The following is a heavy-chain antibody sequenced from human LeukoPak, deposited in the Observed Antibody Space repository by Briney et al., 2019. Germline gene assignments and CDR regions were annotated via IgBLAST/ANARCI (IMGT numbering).Heavy chain of an antibody. J-gene: IGHJ4*02. Sequence: RPGGSLRLSCAASGFTFSSYGMHWVRQAPGKGLEWVAVISYDGSNKYYADSVKGRFTISRDNSKNTLYLQMNSLRAEDTAVYYCAKGAVTADCFDYWGQGTLVTVSS. V-gene: IGHV3-30*18. CDR3: AKGAVTADCFDY. CDR1: GFTFSSYG. CDR2: ISYDGSNK. D-gene: IGHD2-21*02.